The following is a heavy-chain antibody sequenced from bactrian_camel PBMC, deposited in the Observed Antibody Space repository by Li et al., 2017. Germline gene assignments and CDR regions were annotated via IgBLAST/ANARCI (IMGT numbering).Heavy chain of an antibody. Sequence: HVQLVESGGGSVQAGGSLRLSCAASGYTYNRNCMAWFRQAPGKEREGVAGIRTIGSLYYADSVKGRFTFSKDNNKNILYLQMNNLNPDDTAMYYCALDGGTSCWCRSLYEYTYKGQGTQVTVS. CDR2: IRTIGSL. CDR1: GYTYNRNC. D-gene: IGHD6*01. J-gene: IGHJ4*01. V-gene: IGHV3S55*01.